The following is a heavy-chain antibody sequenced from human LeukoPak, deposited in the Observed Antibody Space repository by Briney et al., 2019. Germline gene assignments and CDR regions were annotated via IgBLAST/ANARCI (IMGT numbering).Heavy chain of an antibody. CDR3: ARRPVGYDAFDI. J-gene: IGHJ3*02. D-gene: IGHD4-23*01. CDR1: GFTFSSYS. Sequence: GGSLRLSFAASGFTFSSYSMNWGRQAPGKGLEWVLSISSSSSYIYYAGSVKGRFTISRDNAKNSLYLQMNSLRAEDTAVYYCARRPVGYDAFDIWGQGTMVTVSS. CDR2: ISSSSSYI. V-gene: IGHV3-21*01.